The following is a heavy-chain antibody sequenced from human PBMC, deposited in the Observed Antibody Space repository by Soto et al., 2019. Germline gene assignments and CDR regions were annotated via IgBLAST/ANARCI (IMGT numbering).Heavy chain of an antibody. Sequence: LXLSCAASVFSFRTTFVAWVRQAPWKGLEWVSRIKSKSAGETTDYADPVKGRFTISRDDSKDTLYLHMDSLETGDTAVYYCSTGSPFSGSVFDYWGQGTLVTVSS. CDR2: IKSKSAGETT. CDR3: STGSPFSGSVFDY. D-gene: IGHD1-26*01. CDR1: VFSFRTTF. V-gene: IGHV3-15*05. J-gene: IGHJ4*02.